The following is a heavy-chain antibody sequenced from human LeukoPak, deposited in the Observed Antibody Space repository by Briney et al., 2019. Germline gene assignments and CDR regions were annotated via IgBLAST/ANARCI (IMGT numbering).Heavy chain of an antibody. J-gene: IGHJ4*02. V-gene: IGHV3-30*02. CDR2: IRYDGSNK. D-gene: IGHD6-13*01. CDR3: AKTHLKKYSSSWYYFDY. Sequence: GGSLRLSCAASGFTFSSYGMHWVRQAPGKGLEWVAFIRYDGSNKYYADSVKGRFTISRDNSKNTLYLQMNSLRAEDTAVYYCAKTHLKKYSSSWYYFDYWGQGTLVTVSS. CDR1: GFTFSSYG.